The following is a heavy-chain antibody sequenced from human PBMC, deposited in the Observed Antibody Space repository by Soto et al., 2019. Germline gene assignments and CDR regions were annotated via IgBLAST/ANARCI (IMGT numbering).Heavy chain of an antibody. V-gene: IGHV1-18*01. Sequence: ASVKVSCKASGYTFTSYGINWVRQAPGQGLEWMGWISAYNGNTNYAQKLQGRVTMTTDTSTSTAYMELRSLRSDDTAVYYCARDLKGYCSGGSCYGVYYYGMDVWGQGTTVTVSS. CDR2: ISAYNGNT. CDR3: ARDLKGYCSGGSCYGVYYYGMDV. D-gene: IGHD2-15*01. CDR1: GYTFTSYG. J-gene: IGHJ6*01.